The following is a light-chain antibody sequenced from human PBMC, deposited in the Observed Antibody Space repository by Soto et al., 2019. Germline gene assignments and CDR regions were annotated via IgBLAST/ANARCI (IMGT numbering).Light chain of an antibody. CDR3: AAWDGSLHGWV. V-gene: IGLV1-44*01. Sequence: QSALTQPPSASGTPGQRVTISCSGSSTNIGGNPVNWYQQLPGTAPKLLIYSNGQRPSGVPDRFSGSKSGTSASLAISGLQSEDEADYHCAAWDGSLHGWVFGGGTKLTVL. CDR1: STNIGGNP. J-gene: IGLJ3*02. CDR2: SNG.